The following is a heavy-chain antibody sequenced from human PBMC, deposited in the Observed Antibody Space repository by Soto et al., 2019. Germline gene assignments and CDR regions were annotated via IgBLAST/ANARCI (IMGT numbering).Heavy chain of an antibody. J-gene: IGHJ3*02. V-gene: IGHV4-34*01. CDR1: DGSFSVYY. Sequence: LTCAIYDGSFSVYYWIWLRQSPGRGLEWIGEINHAGSANYNPALKSRVAMSVDTSKNQFSLRLASVTAADTAVYYCARDNTRRASCDIWGQGTEVTV. CDR3: ARDNTRRASCDI. D-gene: IGHD1-1*01. CDR2: INHAGSA.